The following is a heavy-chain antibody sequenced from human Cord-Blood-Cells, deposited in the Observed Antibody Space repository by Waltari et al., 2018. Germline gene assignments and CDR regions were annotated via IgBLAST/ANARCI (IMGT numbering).Heavy chain of an antibody. J-gene: IGHJ4*02. D-gene: IGHD1-26*01. V-gene: IGHV2-5*02. Sequence: QITLKESGPTLVKPTQTLTLTCTFSGFSLSTSGVGVGWIRQPPGKALEWLALIYWDDDKRYSPSLKSRLTITKDTSKNQVVLTMTNMDPVDTATYYCAHAEWELPRDYFDYWGQGTLVTVSS. CDR2: IYWDDDK. CDR1: GFSLSTSGVG. CDR3: AHAEWELPRDYFDY.